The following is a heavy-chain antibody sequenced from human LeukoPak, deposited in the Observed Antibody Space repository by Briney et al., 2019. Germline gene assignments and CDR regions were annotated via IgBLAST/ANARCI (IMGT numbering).Heavy chain of an antibody. D-gene: IGHD6-13*01. V-gene: IGHV3-48*01. CDR1: GFTFSDYS. J-gene: IGHJ6*02. CDR3: AKPAGTYYYYGMDV. Sequence: GGSLRLSCVASGFTFSDYSTNWVRQAPGKGLEDISYISSDRKTTSYADSVKGRFTISRDNAKNSLYLHMNSLRAEDTAVYYCAKPAGTYYYYGMDVWGQGTTVTVFS. CDR2: ISSDRKTT.